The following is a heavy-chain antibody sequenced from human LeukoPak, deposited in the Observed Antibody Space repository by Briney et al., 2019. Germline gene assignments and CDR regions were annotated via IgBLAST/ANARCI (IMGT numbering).Heavy chain of an antibody. CDR3: ARGAYYYDSSGYYD. D-gene: IGHD3-22*01. J-gene: IGHJ4*02. CDR2: ISSSNSYI. CDR1: GFTFSSYS. Sequence: PGGSLRLSCAASGFTFSSYSLNWVRQAPGKGLEWVSSISSSNSYIYYADSVKGRFTISRDNAKNSLYLQMNSLRAEDTAVYYCARGAYYYDSSGYYDWGQGTLVTVSS. V-gene: IGHV3-21*01.